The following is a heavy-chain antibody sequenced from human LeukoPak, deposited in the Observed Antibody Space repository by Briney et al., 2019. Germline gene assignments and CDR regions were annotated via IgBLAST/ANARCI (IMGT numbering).Heavy chain of an antibody. V-gene: IGHV3-64*01. Sequence: PRGSLRLSCAAPGVTFSSYSMRCGRQAPGERLAYGSGISITGDNRYYANSVRGSFTFSRDNSKKTVLLQIGTLAPATRGVNFFARGRGDTSARLFFDNRGGQGSLITVSS. D-gene: IGHD1-14*01. CDR2: ISITGDNR. CDR1: GVTFSSYS. J-gene: IGHJ4*02. CDR3: ARGRGDTSARLFFDNR.